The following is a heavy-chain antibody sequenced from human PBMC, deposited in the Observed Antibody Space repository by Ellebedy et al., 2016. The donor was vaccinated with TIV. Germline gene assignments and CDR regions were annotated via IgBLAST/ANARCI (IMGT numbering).Heavy chain of an antibody. D-gene: IGHD5-12*01. CDR2: IDPSDSYT. CDR3: ARQRVATISNYYYGMDV. CDR1: GYSFTSYW. J-gene: IGHJ6*02. V-gene: IGHV5-10-1*01. Sequence: GESLKISCKGSGYSFTSYWISWVRQMPGKGLEWMGRIDPSDSYTNYSPSFQGHVTISADKSISTAYLQWSSLKASDTAMYDCARQRVATISNYYYGMDVWGQGTTVTVSS.